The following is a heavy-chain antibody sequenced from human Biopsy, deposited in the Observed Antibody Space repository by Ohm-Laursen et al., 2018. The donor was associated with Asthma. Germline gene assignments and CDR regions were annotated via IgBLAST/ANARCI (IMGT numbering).Heavy chain of an antibody. CDR1: SGSGGYMRSGNYY. J-gene: IGHJ6*02. CDR3: VRGSSSWHHGPFHYYYGLDV. V-gene: IGHV4-39*01. Sequence: SDTLSLTCSLSSGSGGYMRSGNYYWGWIRQPPGKGLEWIGGIYYSGTTYYNPSPESRVTVSANPSKNQFSLKLTSVTAADTAVYYYVRGSSSWHHGPFHYYYGLDVWGQGTTATVSS. D-gene: IGHD6-13*01. CDR2: IYYSGTT.